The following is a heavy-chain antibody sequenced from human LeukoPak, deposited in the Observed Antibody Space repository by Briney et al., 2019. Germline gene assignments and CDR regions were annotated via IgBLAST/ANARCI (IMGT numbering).Heavy chain of an antibody. CDR1: GFTFSDYY. CDR2: ISSTTSYT. V-gene: IGHV3-11*03. Sequence: GGSLRLSCAASGFTFSDYYMSWIRQAPGKGLEWLSYISSTTSYTDYADSVKGRFTISRDNAKNSLYLQMNSLRAEDTAVYYCARSSYTSGSSYFDYWGQGTQVTVSA. CDR3: ARSSYTSGSSYFDY. J-gene: IGHJ4*02. D-gene: IGHD3-10*01.